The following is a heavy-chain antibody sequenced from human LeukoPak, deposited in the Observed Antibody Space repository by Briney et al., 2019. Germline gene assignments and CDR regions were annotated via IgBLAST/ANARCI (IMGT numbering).Heavy chain of an antibody. CDR2: ISPTGNT. J-gene: IGHJ6*03. CDR1: GGAIISYC. D-gene: IGHD3-22*01. CDR3: ARLKFYDSTGYSPGYYMDV. Sequence: PSETLSLTCSVSGGAIISYCWSWIRQPAGKGPEWFGRISPTGNTDYNPSLKTRVTMSTDLSKKQFSLRLRSVTAADTAVYYCARLKFYDSTGYSPGYYMDVWGKGTAVTVSS. V-gene: IGHV4-4*07.